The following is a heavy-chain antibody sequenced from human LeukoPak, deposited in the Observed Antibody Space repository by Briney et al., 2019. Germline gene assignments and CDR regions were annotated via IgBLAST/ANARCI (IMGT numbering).Heavy chain of an antibody. V-gene: IGHV1-69*04. CDR3: ARKDGYNSEEAFDI. CDR2: IIPILGIA. J-gene: IGHJ3*02. D-gene: IGHD5-12*01. Sequence: SVKVSCKASGGTFSSYAISWVRQAPGQGLEWMGRIIPILGIANYAQKFQGRVTITADKSTSTAYMELSSLRSEDTAVYYCARKDGYNSEEAFDIWGQGTMVTVSS. CDR1: GGTFSSYA.